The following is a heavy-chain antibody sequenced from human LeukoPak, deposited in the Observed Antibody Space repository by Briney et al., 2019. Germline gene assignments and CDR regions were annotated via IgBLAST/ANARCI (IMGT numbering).Heavy chain of an antibody. CDR1: GYTFTGYY. CDR2: INPNGGGT. CDR3: ARVRYRLAETYIDY. Sequence: ASVKVSCKASGYTFTGYYMHWVRQAPGQGLEWMGWINPNGGGTNYAQKFQGRVTMTRDTSIGTAYMELSRLRSDDTAVYYCARVRYRLAETYIDYWGQGTLVTVSS. J-gene: IGHJ4*02. V-gene: IGHV1-2*02. D-gene: IGHD3-16*01.